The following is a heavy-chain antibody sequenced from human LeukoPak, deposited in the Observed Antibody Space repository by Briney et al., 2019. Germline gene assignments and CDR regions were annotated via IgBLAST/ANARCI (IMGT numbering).Heavy chain of an antibody. D-gene: IGHD2/OR15-2a*01. CDR1: GYTFTNYG. Sequence: ASVKVSCKASGYTFTNYGIAWVRQAPGQGIEWMGWINTRSGDAQLAHSLQARVTMTTDTSTSTASMELGSLGSDDTAVYYCARDTDFSIDYWGQGSLVTVSS. CDR2: INTRSGDA. V-gene: IGHV1-18*01. J-gene: IGHJ4*02. CDR3: ARDTDFSIDY.